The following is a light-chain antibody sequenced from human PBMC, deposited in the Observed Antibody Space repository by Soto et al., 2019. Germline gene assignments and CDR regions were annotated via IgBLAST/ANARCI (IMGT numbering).Light chain of an antibody. J-gene: IGLJ2*01. CDR3: QSFDNSLSGPVV. CDR2: GNT. CDR1: SSNIGAGYD. Sequence: QAVVTQPPSVSGAPGQRVTFSCTGSSSNIGAGYDVHWYQHLPGTAPKLLIYGNTNRPSGVPDRFSGSKSGTSASLAITGLKAEDEADYYCQSFDNSLSGPVVFGGGTKLTVL. V-gene: IGLV1-40*01.